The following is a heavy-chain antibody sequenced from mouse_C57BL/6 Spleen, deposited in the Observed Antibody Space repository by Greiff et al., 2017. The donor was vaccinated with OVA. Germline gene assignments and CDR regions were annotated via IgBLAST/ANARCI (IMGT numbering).Heavy chain of an antibody. V-gene: IGHV1-66*01. D-gene: IGHD2-3*01. CDR3: AKSYDGYSTWFAY. CDR1: GYSFTSYY. CDR2: IYPGSGNT. J-gene: IGHJ3*01. Sequence: VQLQQSGPELVKPGASVKISCKASGYSFTSYYIHWVKQRPGQGLEWIGWIYPGSGNTKYNEKFKGKATLTADTSSSTAYMHLSSLTSEDSAVYYCAKSYDGYSTWFAYWGQGTLVTVSA.